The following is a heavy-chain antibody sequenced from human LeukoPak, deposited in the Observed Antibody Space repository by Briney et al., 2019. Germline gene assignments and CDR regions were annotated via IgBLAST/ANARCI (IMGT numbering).Heavy chain of an antibody. CDR2: INPSGGST. CDR1: GYTFTSYY. J-gene: IGHJ4*02. V-gene: IGHV1-46*01. CDR3: ARDRFYYGSGSYFDY. D-gene: IGHD3-10*01. Sequence: ASVKVSCKASGYTFTSYYMHWVRQAPGQGLEWMGIINPSGGSTSYAQKFQGRVTMTRDMSTSTVYMELSSLRSEDTAVYYCARDRFYYGSGSYFDYWGQGTLVTVSS.